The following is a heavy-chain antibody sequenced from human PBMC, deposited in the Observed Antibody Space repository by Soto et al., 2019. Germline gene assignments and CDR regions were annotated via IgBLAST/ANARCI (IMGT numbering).Heavy chain of an antibody. CDR2: IYRGGST. J-gene: IGHJ4*02. D-gene: IGHD6-13*01. CDR1: GFTVSSNY. V-gene: IGHV3-53*01. Sequence: EGSLRLSCGASGFTVSSNYVSLIRQAPGKGLEWVSGIYRGGSTYYADSVKGRFTISRDNSKKTLYLHMNSLRAEDTAVYYCARSSNSIAAAGTGFDYWGQGTLVTVSS. CDR3: ARSSNSIAAAGTGFDY.